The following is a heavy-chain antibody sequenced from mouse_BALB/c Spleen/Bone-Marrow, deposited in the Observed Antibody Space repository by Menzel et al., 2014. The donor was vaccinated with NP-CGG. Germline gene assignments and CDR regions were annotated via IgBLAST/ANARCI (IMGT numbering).Heavy chain of an antibody. CDR2: IYPGNGNT. CDR1: GYTFTDYY. J-gene: IGHJ3*01. CDR3: ARGGYYRYDGFAY. D-gene: IGHD2-14*01. V-gene: IGHV1-77*01. Sequence: QVQLQQSGAELARPGASVKLSFKASGYTFTDYYINWVRRRTGQGLERIGEIYPGNGNTYYNEKFKGKATLTADKSSSTAYMQLSSLTSEDSAVYFCARGGYYRYDGFAYWGQGTLVTVSA.